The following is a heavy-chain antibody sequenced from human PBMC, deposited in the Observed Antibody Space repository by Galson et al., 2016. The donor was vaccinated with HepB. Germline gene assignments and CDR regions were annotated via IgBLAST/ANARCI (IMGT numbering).Heavy chain of an antibody. CDR1: GGSISSSSYY. D-gene: IGHD1-1*01. CDR3: VRHGLTCMDTTDYDY. V-gene: IGHV4-61*05. J-gene: IGHJ4*02. Sequence: LSLTCTVSGGSISSSSYYWSWIRQPPGKGLEWIGYVYNAGRTNYSPSLKTRVTISVDTSKNQFSLKLSSVPAADTAVYFCVRHGLTCMDTTDYDYWGQGTLVTVSA. CDR2: VYNAGRT.